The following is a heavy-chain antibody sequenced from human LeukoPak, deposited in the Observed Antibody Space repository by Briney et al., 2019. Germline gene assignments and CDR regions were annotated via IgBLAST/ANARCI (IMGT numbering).Heavy chain of an antibody. D-gene: IGHD3-22*01. CDR3: ARDNSGYYSFDY. Sequence: ASETLSLTCNVSGDSIRSSTYYWTWIRQLPGKGLEWIGYIYYSGSAYYNPSLKSRLSISVDTSKNQFSLRLSSVTAADTAVYYCARDNSGYYSFDYWGQGTLVTVSS. CDR2: IYYSGSA. V-gene: IGHV4-31*03. J-gene: IGHJ4*02. CDR1: GDSIRSSTYY.